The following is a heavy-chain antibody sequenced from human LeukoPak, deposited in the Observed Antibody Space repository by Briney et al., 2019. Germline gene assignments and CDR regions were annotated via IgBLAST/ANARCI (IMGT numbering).Heavy chain of an antibody. CDR1: GFTFSSYW. CDR2: IKQDGSEK. J-gene: IGHJ6*03. Sequence: GGSLRLSCAASGFTFSSYWMSWVRQAPGKGLEWVANIKQDGSEKYYVDSVKGRFTISRDNAKNSLYLQMNSLRAEDTAVYYCARECYCSSTSCYWGGYYYYYYMDVWGKGTTVTVSS. V-gene: IGHV3-7*01. CDR3: ARECYCSSTSCYWGGYYYYYYMDV. D-gene: IGHD2-2*01.